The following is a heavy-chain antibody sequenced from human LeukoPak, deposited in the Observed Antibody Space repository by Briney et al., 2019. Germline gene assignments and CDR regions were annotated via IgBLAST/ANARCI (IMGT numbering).Heavy chain of an antibody. CDR2: INPSGGST. Sequence: VASVKVSCKASGGTFSSYAISWVRQAPGQGLEWMGIINPSGGSTSYAQKFQGRVTMTRDTSTSTVYMELSSLRSEDTAVYYCARDGSGTLHAFDIWGQGTMVTVSS. CDR3: ARDGSGTLHAFDI. J-gene: IGHJ3*02. V-gene: IGHV1-46*01. CDR1: GGTFSSYA. D-gene: IGHD3-10*01.